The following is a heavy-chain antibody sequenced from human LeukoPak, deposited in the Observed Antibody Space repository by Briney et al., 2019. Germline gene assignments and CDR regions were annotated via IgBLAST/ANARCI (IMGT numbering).Heavy chain of an antibody. D-gene: IGHD1-26*01. CDR3: ARGGDSGSYGY. CDR2: IYYSGST. Sequence: PSETLSLTCTVSGGSIGSSSYYWGWIRQPPGKGLEWIGSIYYSGSTYYNPSLKSRVTISVDTSKNQFSLKLSSVTAADTAVYYCARGGDSGSYGYWGQGTLVTVSS. J-gene: IGHJ4*02. V-gene: IGHV4-39*01. CDR1: GGSIGSSSYY.